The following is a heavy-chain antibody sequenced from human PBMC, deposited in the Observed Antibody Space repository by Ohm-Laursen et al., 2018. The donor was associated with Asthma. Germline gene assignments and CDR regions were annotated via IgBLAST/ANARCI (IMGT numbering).Heavy chain of an antibody. Sequence: GATVKISCKASGYTFTSYDINWVRQATGQGLEWMGWMNPNSGNTGYAQKLQGRVTMTRNTSISTAYMELSSLRSEDTAVYYCARSITGTTVDFDYWGQGTLVTVSS. D-gene: IGHD1-7*01. CDR1: GYTFTSYD. CDR3: ARSITGTTVDFDY. J-gene: IGHJ4*02. CDR2: MNPNSGNT. V-gene: IGHV1-8*01.